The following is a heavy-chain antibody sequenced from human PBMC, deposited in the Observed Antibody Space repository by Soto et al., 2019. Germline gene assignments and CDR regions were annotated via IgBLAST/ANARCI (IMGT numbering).Heavy chain of an antibody. CDR1: GFTFSDYY. CDR2: ISISGTSV. D-gene: IGHD3-10*01. J-gene: IGHJ5*02. CDR3: ARDLYGSGPNWFDP. V-gene: IGHV3-11*01. Sequence: QVQLVESGGGLVKPGGSLRLSCTASGFTFSDYYMGWIRQAPGEGLEYMSYISISGTSVYYADSVKGRFSISRDNTRNSLNMPMNSLSAEDTAMYYCARDLYGSGPNWFDPWGQGALVTVSS.